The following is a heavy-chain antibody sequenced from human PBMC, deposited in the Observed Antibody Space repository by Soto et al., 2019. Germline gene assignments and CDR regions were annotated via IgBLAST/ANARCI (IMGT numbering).Heavy chain of an antibody. CDR1: GYTFTSYD. D-gene: IGHD3-22*01. Sequence: ASVKVSCKASGYTFTSYDMHWVRQAPGQGLEWMGIIIPSGGSTSYAQKFQGRVTMTRDTSTSTVYMELSSLRSEDTAVYYCARAPSVYDPANWFDPWGQGTLVTVSS. J-gene: IGHJ5*02. V-gene: IGHV1-46*01. CDR2: IIPSGGST. CDR3: ARAPSVYDPANWFDP.